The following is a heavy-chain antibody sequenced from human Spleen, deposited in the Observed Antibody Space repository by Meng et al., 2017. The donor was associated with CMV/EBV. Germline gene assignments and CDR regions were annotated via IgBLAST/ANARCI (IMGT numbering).Heavy chain of an antibody. J-gene: IGHJ4*02. Sequence: EVQLLESGGGLIQPGGSLRRSCAASGFTFSSYAMNWVRQAPGKGLEWVSTISGSGDKTYYPDSVKGRFSISRDNSRNTLFLQVNSLRGEDTAVYFCARGAGSTNFDYWGQGTLVTVSS. D-gene: IGHD3-10*01. CDR1: GFTFSSYA. CDR3: ARGAGSTNFDY. V-gene: IGHV3-23*01. CDR2: ISGSGDKT.